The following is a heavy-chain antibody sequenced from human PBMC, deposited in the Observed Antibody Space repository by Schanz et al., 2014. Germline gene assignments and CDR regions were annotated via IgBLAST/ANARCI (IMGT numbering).Heavy chain of an antibody. CDR2: ILGLASTT. V-gene: IGHV3-23*04. D-gene: IGHD3-3*01. J-gene: IGHJ4*02. Sequence: EVQLVESGGGLVQPGGSLRLSCSASTFTFDHYAMTWVRQIPGKGLEWVSAILGLASTTYYADSVKGRFTMSRDNAKNSVFLQMNSLRAEDTAVYYCVRDSFFAFDYWGQGTLVTVSS. CDR1: TFTFDHYA. CDR3: VRDSFFAFDY.